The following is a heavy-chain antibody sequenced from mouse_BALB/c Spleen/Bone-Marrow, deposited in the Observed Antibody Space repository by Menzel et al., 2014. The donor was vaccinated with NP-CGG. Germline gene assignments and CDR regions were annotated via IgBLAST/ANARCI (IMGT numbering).Heavy chain of an antibody. Sequence: EVQLQQSGAELVKPGASVKLSCTASGFNIKDTYMHWVKQRPEQGLEWIGRIDPANGNTKYDPKFQGKATITADTSSSTAYLQLSSLTSEDTAVYYCTRGYGNYALYYYAWTTGVKEPQSPSPQ. V-gene: IGHV14-3*02. CDR2: IDPANGNT. J-gene: IGHJ4*01. CDR1: GFNIKDTY. D-gene: IGHD2-10*02. CDR3: TRGYGNYALYYYAWTT.